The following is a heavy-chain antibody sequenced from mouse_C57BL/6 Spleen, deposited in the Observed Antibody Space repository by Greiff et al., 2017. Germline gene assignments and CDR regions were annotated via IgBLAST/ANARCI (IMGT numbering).Heavy chain of an antibody. CDR3: ARRDYSNYEAMDY. Sequence: QVQLKESGAELARPGASVTLSCKASGYTFTSYGISWVKQRTGQGLEWIGEIYPRTGNTDYNEKFKGKATLTADKSSSTAYMELRSLTSEDSAVYFCARRDYSNYEAMDYWGQGTSVTVSA. D-gene: IGHD2-5*01. J-gene: IGHJ4*01. V-gene: IGHV1-81*01. CDR2: IYPRTGNT. CDR1: GYTFTSYG.